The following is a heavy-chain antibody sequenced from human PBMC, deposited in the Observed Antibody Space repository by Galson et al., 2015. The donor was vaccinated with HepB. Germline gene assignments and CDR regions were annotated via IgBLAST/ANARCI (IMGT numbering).Heavy chain of an antibody. CDR2: ISGSGGST. CDR1: GFTFSSYA. D-gene: IGHD3-9*01. J-gene: IGHJ4*02. Sequence: SLRLSCAASGFTFSSYAMSWVRQAPGKGLEWVSAISGSGGSTYYADSVKGRFTISRDNSKNTLYLQMNSLRAEDTAVYYCAKDRSDWTIFDYWGQGTLVTVSS. CDR3: AKDRSDWTIFDY. V-gene: IGHV3-23*01.